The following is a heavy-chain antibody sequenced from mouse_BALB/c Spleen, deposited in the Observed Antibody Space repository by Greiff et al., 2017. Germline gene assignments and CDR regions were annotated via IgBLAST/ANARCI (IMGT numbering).Heavy chain of an antibody. CDR2: ISSGSSTI. Sequence: EVQRVESGGGLVQPGGSRKLSCAASGFTFSSFGMHWVRQAPEKGLEWVAYISSGSSTIYYADTVKGRFTISRDNPKNTLYLQMTSLRSEDTAMYYCARETGYDYDGYAMDYWGQGTSVTVSS. V-gene: IGHV5-17*02. CDR3: ARETGYDYDGYAMDY. CDR1: GFTFSSFG. D-gene: IGHD2-4*01. J-gene: IGHJ4*01.